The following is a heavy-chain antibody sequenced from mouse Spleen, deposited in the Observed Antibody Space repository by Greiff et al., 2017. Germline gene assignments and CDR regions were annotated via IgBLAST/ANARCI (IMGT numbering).Heavy chain of an antibody. CDR2: IWSGGST. Sequence: VMLVESGPGLVQPSQSLSITCTVSGFSLTSYGVHWVRQSPGKGLEWLGVIWSGGSTDYNAAFISRLSISKDNSKSQVFFKMNSLQADDTAIYYCARNMGDWEGWYFDVWGTGTTVTVSS. CDR1: GFSLTSYG. J-gene: IGHJ1*03. D-gene: IGHD4-1*01. V-gene: IGHV2-2*01. CDR3: ARNMGDWEGWYFDV.